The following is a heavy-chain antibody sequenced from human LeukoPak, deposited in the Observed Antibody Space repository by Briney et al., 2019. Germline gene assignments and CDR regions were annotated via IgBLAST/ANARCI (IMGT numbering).Heavy chain of an antibody. CDR3: ARAQLGSNRPGDY. Sequence: EASVKVSCKASGNDFTSYAMHWVRQAPGQRLEWMGWINAGNGNTEFSEKFQGRVTVTRDTSASTDYMELSSLRSEDTAVYYCARAQLGSNRPGDYWGQGTLVTVSS. CDR2: INAGNGNT. D-gene: IGHD6-13*01. CDR1: GNDFTSYA. J-gene: IGHJ4*02. V-gene: IGHV1-3*01.